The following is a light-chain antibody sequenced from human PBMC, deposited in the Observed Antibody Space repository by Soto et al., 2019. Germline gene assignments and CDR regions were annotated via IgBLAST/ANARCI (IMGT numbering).Light chain of an antibody. J-gene: IGKJ5*01. Sequence: IPITQFPTSLAASVGSRVTITLRASQSISSYLNWYQQKPGKAPKLLIYAASSLQSGVPSRFSGSGSGTDFTLTISSLQPEDFATYYCQQSYSTPINFGQGTRLEIK. CDR1: QSISSY. CDR3: QQSYSTPIN. CDR2: AAS. V-gene: IGKV1-39*01.